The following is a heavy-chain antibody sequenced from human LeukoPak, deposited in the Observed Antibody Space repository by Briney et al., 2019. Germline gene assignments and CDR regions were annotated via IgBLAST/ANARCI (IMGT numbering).Heavy chain of an antibody. J-gene: IGHJ6*02. V-gene: IGHV3-7*03. CDR2: INHNGNVN. D-gene: IGHD3-16*01. CDR3: ARGGGLDV. CDR1: GFTFSSYW. Sequence: GSLRLSCAASGFTFSSYWMNWARQAPGKGLEWVASINHNGNVNYYVDSVKGRFTISRNNAKNSLYLQMSNLRAEDTAVYFCARGGGLDVWGQGASVTVSS.